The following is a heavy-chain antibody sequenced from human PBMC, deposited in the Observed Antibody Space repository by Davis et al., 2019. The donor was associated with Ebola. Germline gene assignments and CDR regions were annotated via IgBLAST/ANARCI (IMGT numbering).Heavy chain of an antibody. Sequence: GESLKTSCAASGFTFSDYYMSWIRQVPGKGLEWVSYISSSSSYTNYADSVKGRFTISRDNAKNSLYLQMNSLRAEDTAVYYCARGSSDGGGVNFDLWGRGTLVTVSS. CDR3: ARGSSDGGGVNFDL. D-gene: IGHD3-10*01. CDR2: ISSSSSYT. V-gene: IGHV3-11*06. J-gene: IGHJ2*01. CDR1: GFTFSDYY.